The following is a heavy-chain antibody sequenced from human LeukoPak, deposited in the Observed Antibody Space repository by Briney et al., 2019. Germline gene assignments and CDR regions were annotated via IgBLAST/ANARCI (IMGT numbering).Heavy chain of an antibody. D-gene: IGHD3-10*01. CDR3: ARAPYGSGYGMDV. Sequence: GGSLRLSCAASGFTFSNYNMYWVRQAPGKGLEWVSSISSTSEHIYYADLVKGRFTISRDNAKNSLYLQMNSLRAEDTAVYYCARAPYGSGYGMDVWGQGTTVTVSS. J-gene: IGHJ6*02. V-gene: IGHV3-21*01. CDR2: ISSTSEHI. CDR1: GFTFSNYN.